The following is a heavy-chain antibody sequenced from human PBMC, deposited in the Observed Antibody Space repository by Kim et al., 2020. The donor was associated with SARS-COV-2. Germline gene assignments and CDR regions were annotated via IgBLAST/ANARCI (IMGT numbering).Heavy chain of an antibody. J-gene: IGHJ4*02. Sequence: GGSLRLSCVASGFTFSNYGMHWVRQAPGKGLEWVASIWNDGNNKYYADSVKGRFTISRDNFENMLHLQMNSLRAEDTAMYYCAKGTLSFDYWGQGTLV. CDR3: AKGTLSFDY. D-gene: IGHD2-15*01. CDR1: GFTFSNYG. V-gene: IGHV3-33*06. CDR2: IWNDGNNK.